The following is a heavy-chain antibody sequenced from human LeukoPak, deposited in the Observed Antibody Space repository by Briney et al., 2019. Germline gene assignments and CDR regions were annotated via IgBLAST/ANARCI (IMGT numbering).Heavy chain of an antibody. D-gene: IGHD3-10*01. CDR2: ISGSGGST. CDR1: GFTFSSYV. CDR3: AKGTTMVRGVFDY. V-gene: IGHV3-23*01. J-gene: IGHJ4*02. Sequence: GGSLRLSCAASGFTFSSYVMSWVRQAPGKGLEWVSAISGSGGSTYYADSVKGRFTISRDNSKNTLYLQMNSLRAEDTAVYYCAKGTTMVRGVFDYWGQGTLVTVSS.